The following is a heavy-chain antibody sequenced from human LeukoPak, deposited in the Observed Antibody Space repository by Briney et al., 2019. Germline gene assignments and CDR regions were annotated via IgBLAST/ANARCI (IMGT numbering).Heavy chain of an antibody. CDR3: ARDPARRTSWYIYYYYGMDV. CDR2: IWYDGSNK. J-gene: IGHJ6*02. V-gene: IGHV3-33*01. D-gene: IGHD6-13*01. Sequence: GRSLRLSCAASGFTFSSYGMHWVRQAPGKGLEWVAVIWYDGSNKYYADSVKGRFTISRDNSKNTLYLQMNSLRAQETAVYYCARDPARRTSWYIYYYYGMDVWGQGTTVTVSS. CDR1: GFTFSSYG.